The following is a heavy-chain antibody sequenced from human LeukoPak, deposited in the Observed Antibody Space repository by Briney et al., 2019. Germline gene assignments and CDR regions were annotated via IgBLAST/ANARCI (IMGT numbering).Heavy chain of an antibody. CDR2: IHHDESEK. J-gene: IGHJ4*02. CDR1: GFNLNYYW. V-gene: IGHV3-7*01. D-gene: IGHD2-21*01. CDR3: TRWVSQYYFDF. Sequence: GGSLRLSCEASGFNLNYYWLGWVRQAPGKGLGWVALIHHDESEKYYVDSVKGRFSISRDNAKSSVYLQMDSLRVDDTAIYYCTRWVSQYYFDFWGQGALVSVSS.